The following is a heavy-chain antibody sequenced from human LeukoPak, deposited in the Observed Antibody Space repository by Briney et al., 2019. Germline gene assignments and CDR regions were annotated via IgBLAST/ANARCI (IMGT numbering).Heavy chain of an antibody. J-gene: IGHJ4*02. CDR2: IYYSGST. D-gene: IGHD1-26*01. V-gene: IGHV4-59*01. CDR1: GGSISSYY. Sequence: PSETLSLTCTVSGGSISSYYWSRIRQPPGKGLEWIGYIYYSGSTNYNPSLKSRVTISVDTSKNQFSLKLSSVTAADTAVYYCARVSVGATIDYWGQGTLVTVSS. CDR3: ARVSVGATIDY.